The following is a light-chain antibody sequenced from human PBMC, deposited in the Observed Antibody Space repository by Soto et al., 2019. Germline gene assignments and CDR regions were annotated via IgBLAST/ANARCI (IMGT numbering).Light chain of an antibody. J-gene: IGLJ1*01. CDR2: DVN. V-gene: IGLV2-11*01. CDR1: SSDVANYKY. Sequence: QSALTQPRSVSGSPGQSVTISCTRTSSDVANYKYVSWYQQHPGKAPKLMIYDVNKRPSGVPYRFSGSKSGNTASLTISGRQAEDEADVYCCSYAGTYTRVFGTGTKVTVL. CDR3: CSYAGTYTRV.